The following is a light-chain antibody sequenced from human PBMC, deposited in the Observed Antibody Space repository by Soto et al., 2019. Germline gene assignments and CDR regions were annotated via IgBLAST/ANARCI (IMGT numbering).Light chain of an antibody. CDR2: EVT. J-gene: IGLJ2*01. CDR3: TSYGGRNNLI. Sequence: QSVLTQPPSASGSPGQSVTISCTGTRSDIGDYNYVSWYQHHPGKAPKLIIYEVTKRPSGVPHRFSGSKSGNTASLTVSGLQTEDEADYYCTSYGGRNNLIFGGGTKVTVL. CDR1: RSDIGDYNY. V-gene: IGLV2-8*01.